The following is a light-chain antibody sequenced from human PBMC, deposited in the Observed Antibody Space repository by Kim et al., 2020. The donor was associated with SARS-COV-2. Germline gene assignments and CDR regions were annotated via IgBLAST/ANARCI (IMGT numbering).Light chain of an antibody. J-gene: IGLJ2*01. CDR3: NSRDSSGNHLGVV. CDR2: GKN. V-gene: IGLV3-19*01. CDR1: SLRSYY. Sequence: SSELTQDPAVSVALGQTVRITCQGDSLRSYYASWYQQKPGQAPVLVIYGKNNRPSGIPDRFYGSSSGNTASLTITGAQAEDEADYYCNSRDSSGNHLGVV.